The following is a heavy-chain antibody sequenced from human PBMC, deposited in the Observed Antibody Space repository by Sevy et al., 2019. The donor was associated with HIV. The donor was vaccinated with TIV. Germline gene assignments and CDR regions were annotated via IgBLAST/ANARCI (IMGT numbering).Heavy chain of an antibody. CDR3: ARVGGSGSYFPFHY. J-gene: IGHJ4*02. D-gene: IGHD3-10*01. CDR2: ISSSSSYI. CDR1: GFTFSSYS. Sequence: GGSLRLSCAASGFTFSSYSMNWVRQAPGKGLEWVSSISSSSSYIYYADSVKGRFTISRDNAKNSLYLQMNSLRAEDTAVYYCARVGGSGSYFPFHYWGQGTLVTVSS. V-gene: IGHV3-21*01.